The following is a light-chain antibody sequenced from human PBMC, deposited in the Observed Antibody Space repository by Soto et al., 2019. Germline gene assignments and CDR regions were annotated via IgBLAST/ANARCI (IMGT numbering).Light chain of an antibody. CDR3: QQYNSFPWT. J-gene: IGKJ1*01. CDR1: QSISAG. CDR2: RAS. V-gene: IGKV1-5*03. Sequence: DIQMTQSPSTLSASVGDRVTITCRASQSISAGLAWCQQKPGKAPNLLIYRASTLESGVPSRFSGSGSATEYTLTISSLQPDDFATYYCQQYNSFPWTFGQGTKVEIK.